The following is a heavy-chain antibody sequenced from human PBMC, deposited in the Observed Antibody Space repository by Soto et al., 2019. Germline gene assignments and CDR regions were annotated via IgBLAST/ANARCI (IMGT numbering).Heavy chain of an antibody. Sequence: EVQLLESGGGLVQPGGSLRLSCAASGFTFSSYAMSWVRQAPGKGLEWVSAISGSGGSTYYADSVKGRFTISRDNSKNTLYLKMNSLRAEDTAVYYCAKDGGSSGSYQYYFDYWGQGTLVTVSS. CDR1: GFTFSSYA. J-gene: IGHJ4*02. V-gene: IGHV3-23*01. CDR3: AKDGGSSGSYQYYFDY. CDR2: ISGSGGST. D-gene: IGHD1-26*01.